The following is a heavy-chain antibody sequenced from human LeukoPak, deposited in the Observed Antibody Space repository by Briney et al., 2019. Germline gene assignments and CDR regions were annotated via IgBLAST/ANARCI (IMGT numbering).Heavy chain of an antibody. CDR3: ARQDSSGWYNWFDP. D-gene: IGHD6-19*01. Sequence: SETLSLTCTVSGGSISSSSYYWGWIRQPPGKGLEWIGSIYYSGSTYYNPSLKSRVTISVDTSKNQFSLKLSSVTAADTAVYYCARQDSSGWYNWFDPWGQGTLVTVSS. V-gene: IGHV4-39*01. CDR2: IYYSGST. J-gene: IGHJ5*02. CDR1: GGSISSSSYY.